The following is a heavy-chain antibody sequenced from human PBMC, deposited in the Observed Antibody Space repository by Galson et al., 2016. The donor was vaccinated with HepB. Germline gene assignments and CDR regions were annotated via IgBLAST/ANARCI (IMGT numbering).Heavy chain of an antibody. D-gene: IGHD5-12*01. CDR2: ISANSDAI. CDR3: GRPTTHNWFDP. J-gene: IGHJ5*02. CDR1: GFIFSTYG. V-gene: IGHV3-48*02. Sequence: SLRLSCAASGFIFSTYGMNWVRQSPGKGLEWPSYISANSDAIYYADSVKGRFTISRDNAKNSLYLQMNSLRDDDTAVYYCGRPTTHNWFDPWGQGTLVTVSS.